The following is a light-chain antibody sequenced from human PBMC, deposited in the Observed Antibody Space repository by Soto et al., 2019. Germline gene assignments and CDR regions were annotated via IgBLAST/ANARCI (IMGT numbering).Light chain of an antibody. Sequence: AIQMTQSPSSLSASVGDRVTLTCRASQGIRTELAWYQQKAGKAPQLLIYAASSLQSGVPSRFCGSGYGTDFTLTISSLQPEDFASYYCLQDYNYPRTFGQGTKLEIK. CDR3: LQDYNYPRT. CDR2: AAS. V-gene: IGKV1-6*01. CDR1: QGIRTE. J-gene: IGKJ2*01.